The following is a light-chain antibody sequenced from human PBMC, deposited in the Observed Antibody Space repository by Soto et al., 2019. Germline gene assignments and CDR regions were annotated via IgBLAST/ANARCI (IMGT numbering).Light chain of an antibody. CDR3: SSYTSSSTLGGYV. J-gene: IGLJ1*01. CDR2: DVS. Sequence: QSALTQPASVSGSPGQSITISCTGTSRDVGGYNYVSWYQQHPGKAPKLMIYDVSNGPSGVSNRFSGSKSGNTASLTISGLQAEDEADYYCSSYTSSSTLGGYVFGTGTKLTVL. V-gene: IGLV2-14*01. CDR1: SRDVGGYNY.